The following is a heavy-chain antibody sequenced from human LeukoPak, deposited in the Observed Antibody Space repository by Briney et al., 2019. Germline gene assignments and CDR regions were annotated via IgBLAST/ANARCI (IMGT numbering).Heavy chain of an antibody. CDR3: AKGRGAFDI. V-gene: IGHV3-30*18. CDR1: GFTFSIYA. CDR2: ISNDGSNK. D-gene: IGHD3-10*01. Sequence: GGSLRLSCAASGFTFSIYAMNWVRQAPGKGLEWVAVISNDGSNKYYADSVKGRFTISRDNSKNTLYLQMNSLRAEDTAVYYCAKGRGAFDIWGQGTMVTVSS. J-gene: IGHJ3*02.